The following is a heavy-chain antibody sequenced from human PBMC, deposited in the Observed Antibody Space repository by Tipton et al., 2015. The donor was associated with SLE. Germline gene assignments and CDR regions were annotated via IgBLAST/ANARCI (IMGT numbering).Heavy chain of an antibody. J-gene: IGHJ4*02. CDR1: GGSISSSSYY. D-gene: IGHD6-19*01. CDR3: ARGPFQRWPPGAY. Sequence: TLSLTCTVSGGSISSSSYYRGWIRPPPGKGLEWIGSIYYSGSTYYNPSLKSRVTISLDTSKSQFSLILNSLTAADTAVYYCARGPFQRWPPGAYWGQGTLVTVSS. CDR2: IYYSGST. V-gene: IGHV4-39*07.